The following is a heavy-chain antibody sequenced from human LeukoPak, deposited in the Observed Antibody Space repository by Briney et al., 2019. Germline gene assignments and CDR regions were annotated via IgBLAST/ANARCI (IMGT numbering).Heavy chain of an antibody. D-gene: IGHD4-17*01. CDR1: GGSISSGGYY. CDR2: IYHSGST. V-gene: IGHV4-30-2*05. Sequence: PSQTLSLTCTVSGGSISSGGYYWSWIRQPPGKGLEWIGYIYHSGSTYYNPSLKSRVTISVDTSKNHFSLQLNSLTAADTAVYYCGREAYGDNGGWFDPWGQGTLVTVSS. CDR3: GREAYGDNGGWFDP. J-gene: IGHJ5*02.